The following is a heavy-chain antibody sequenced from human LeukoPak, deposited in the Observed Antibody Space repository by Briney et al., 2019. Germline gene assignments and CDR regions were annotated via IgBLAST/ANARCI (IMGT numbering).Heavy chain of an antibody. V-gene: IGHV1-2*02. J-gene: IGHJ3*02. Sequence: ASVKVSCKASGYTFTGYYMHWVRQAPGQGLECMGWINPNSGGTNYAQKFQGRVTMTRETSISTAYMELSRLTSDDTAVYYCARDLRGITMVRGVFDTFDMWGQGTKVTVSS. CDR1: GYTFTGYY. CDR2: INPNSGGT. D-gene: IGHD3-10*01. CDR3: ARDLRGITMVRGVFDTFDM.